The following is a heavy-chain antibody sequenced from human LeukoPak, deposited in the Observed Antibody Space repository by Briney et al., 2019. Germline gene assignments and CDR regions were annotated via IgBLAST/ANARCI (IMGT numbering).Heavy chain of an antibody. J-gene: IGHJ4*02. Sequence: ASVKVSCKASGYTFTSYYMHWVRQAPGQGLEWMGIINPSGGSTSYAQKFQGRVTMTRDTSTSTVYMELSSLRSEDTAVYYCARDQGSGYGDYGSADFDHWGQGTLVTVSS. CDR3: ARDQGSGYGDYGSADFDH. V-gene: IGHV1-46*01. CDR2: INPSGGST. D-gene: IGHD4-17*01. CDR1: GYTFTSYY.